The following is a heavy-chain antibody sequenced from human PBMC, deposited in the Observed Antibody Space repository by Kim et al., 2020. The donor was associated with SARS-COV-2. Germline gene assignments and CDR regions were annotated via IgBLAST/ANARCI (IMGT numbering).Heavy chain of an antibody. Sequence: SETLSLTCTVSGGSISSGGYYWSWIRQHPGKGLEWIGYIYYSGSTYYNPSLKSRVTISVDTSKNQFSLKLSSVTAADTAVYYCAIVRRGIVVDAFDIWGQGTMVTVSS. V-gene: IGHV4-31*03. CDR2: IYYSGST. CDR1: GGSISSGGYY. D-gene: IGHD6-19*01. J-gene: IGHJ3*02. CDR3: AIVRRGIVVDAFDI.